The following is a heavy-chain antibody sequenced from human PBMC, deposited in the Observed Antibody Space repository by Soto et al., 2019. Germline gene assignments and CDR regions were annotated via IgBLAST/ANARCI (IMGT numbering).Heavy chain of an antibody. CDR1: GFTFSNYG. CDR2: ISYDGSNK. CDR3: ARDWVWFGAHTIDY. J-gene: IGHJ4*02. Sequence: QVQLVESGGGVVQPGGSLRLSCAASGFTFSNYGMHWVRQAPGKGLEWVAVISYDGSNKYYADSVKGRFTISRDNSKNTLYLQMNSLTTEDTAVYYCARDWVWFGAHTIDYWGQGTRVTVSS. V-gene: IGHV3-30*03. D-gene: IGHD3-10*01.